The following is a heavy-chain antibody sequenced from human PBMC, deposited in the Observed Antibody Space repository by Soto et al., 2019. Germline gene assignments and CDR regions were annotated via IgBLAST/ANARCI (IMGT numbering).Heavy chain of an antibody. D-gene: IGHD4-17*01. V-gene: IGHV3-30*18. CDR1: GFTFSTYG. CDR2: ISYDGTNK. J-gene: IGHJ6*02. Sequence: QVQLVESGGGEVQPGRSLTISCAASGFTFSTYGMHWVRQTPGKGLGWVEVISYDGTNKFSSDSVKGRFTISRDNFKNTLTLQMNSLRADDTAVYSCAKDLQSYGDYDYYCYGMDVWGLGTRVTVSS. CDR3: AKDLQSYGDYDYYCYGMDV.